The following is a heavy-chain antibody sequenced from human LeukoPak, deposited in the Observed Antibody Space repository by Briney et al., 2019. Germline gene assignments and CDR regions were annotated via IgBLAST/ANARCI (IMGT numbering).Heavy chain of an antibody. Sequence: SETLSLTCAVYGGSFSGYYWTWIRQPPGKGLEWIGEINHVGSTKYNPSLKSRATMSADTSKNHFSLKLTSVTAADTAVYYCARDQTYSGSGIYTYFDYWGQGILVTVSS. CDR1: GGSFSGYY. CDR2: INHVGST. V-gene: IGHV4-34*01. J-gene: IGHJ4*02. CDR3: ARDQTYSGSGIYTYFDY. D-gene: IGHD3-10*01.